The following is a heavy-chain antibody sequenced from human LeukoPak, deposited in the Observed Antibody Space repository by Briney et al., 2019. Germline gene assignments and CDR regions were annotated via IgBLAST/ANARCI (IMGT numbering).Heavy chain of an antibody. CDR2: ISSSGSTI. J-gene: IGHJ4*02. Sequence: GGSLRLSCAASGFTFSSYEMLWVSQAPGKGLEWVSYISSSGSTIYYADSVKGRFTISRDNAKNSLSLQMNSLSADGTVFYYCASLLDGGNSERYFDFWGQGTLVTVSS. CDR1: GFTFSSYE. CDR3: ASLLDGGNSERYFDF. V-gene: IGHV3-48*03. D-gene: IGHD4-23*01.